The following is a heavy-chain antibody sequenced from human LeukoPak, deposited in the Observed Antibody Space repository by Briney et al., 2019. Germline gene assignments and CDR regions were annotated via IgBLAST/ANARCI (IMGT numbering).Heavy chain of an antibody. D-gene: IGHD2-15*01. Sequence: ASVKVSCKASGYTFTSYGISWVRQAPGQGLEWMGWISAYNGNTNYAQKLQGRVTMTTDTSTSTAYMELRSLRSDDTAVDYCARGFTQWWEPKDAFDIWGQGTMVTVSS. CDR3: ARGFTQWWEPKDAFDI. V-gene: IGHV1-18*01. J-gene: IGHJ3*02. CDR2: ISAYNGNT. CDR1: GYTFTSYG.